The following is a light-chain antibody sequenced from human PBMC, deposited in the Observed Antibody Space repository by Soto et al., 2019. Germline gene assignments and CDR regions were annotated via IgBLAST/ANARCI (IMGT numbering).Light chain of an antibody. CDR2: GAS. Sequence: EIVLTQSPGTLSLSPGERATLSCRASQSVSSSYLAWYQQKPGQAPRLLIYGASSRATAIPDRFSGSGSGTDFTSTISRLEPEDVAVYYCQQYGSSPSITFGQGTRLEIK. J-gene: IGKJ5*01. CDR1: QSVSSSY. CDR3: QQYGSSPSIT. V-gene: IGKV3-20*01.